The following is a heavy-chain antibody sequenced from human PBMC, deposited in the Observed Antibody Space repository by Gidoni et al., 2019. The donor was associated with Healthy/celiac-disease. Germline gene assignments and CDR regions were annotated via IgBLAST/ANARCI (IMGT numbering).Heavy chain of an antibody. V-gene: IGHV1-3*01. CDR2: INAGNGNT. CDR3: ARDYCSGGSCYGLDAFDI. J-gene: IGHJ3*02. CDR1: GYTFTSYA. Sequence: QVQLVQSGAEVKKPGASVQVSCKASGYTFTSYAMHLVRQAPGQRLEWMGWINAGNGNTKYSQKFQGRVTITRDTSASTAYMELSSLRSEDTAVYYCARDYCSGGSCYGLDAFDIWGQGTMVTVSS. D-gene: IGHD2-15*01.